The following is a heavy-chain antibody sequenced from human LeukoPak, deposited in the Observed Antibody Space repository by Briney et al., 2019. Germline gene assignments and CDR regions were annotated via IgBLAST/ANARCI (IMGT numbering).Heavy chain of an antibody. CDR1: GFTFSPYA. V-gene: IGHV3-23*01. J-gene: IGHJ4*02. CDR2: ISAGGFT. CDR3: AKGRCGHSYCWIFDS. Sequence: GGSLRLSCAASGFTFSPYAMSWVRQAPGKGLEWVSAISAGGFTEYADSVKGRFTISRDNSESTLYLQMNSLRAEDSAIYYCAKGRCGHSYCWIFDSWGQGTLVTVSS. D-gene: IGHD2-21*01.